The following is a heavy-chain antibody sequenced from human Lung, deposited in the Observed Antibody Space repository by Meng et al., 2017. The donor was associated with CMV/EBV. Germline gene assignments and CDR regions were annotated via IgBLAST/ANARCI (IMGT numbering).Heavy chain of an antibody. Sequence: GESLKISCAASGFTFSYYSMNWVRQAPGKGLEWVSSISSSSSDVYYADSVKGRFTISRDNAKNSLYLQMNSLRAEDTAVYYCARDHPYCRSTSCSLDYWGQGTLVTVSS. CDR1: GFTFSYYS. V-gene: IGHV3-21*01. CDR2: ISSSSSDV. D-gene: IGHD2-2*01. J-gene: IGHJ4*02. CDR3: ARDHPYCRSTSCSLDY.